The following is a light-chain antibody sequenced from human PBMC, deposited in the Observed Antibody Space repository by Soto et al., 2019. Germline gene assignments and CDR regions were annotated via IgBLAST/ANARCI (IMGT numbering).Light chain of an antibody. CDR3: SSYTTNKTLL. V-gene: IGLV2-14*01. CDR1: SSDVGAHNF. Sequence: QSALTQPASVSGSPGQSITISCTGTSSDVGAHNFVSWYQQHPGKAPKLIFYEISNRPPGLSDRFSGSKSGTTASLTISGLQAEDEADYFCSSYTTNKTLLFGGGTQLTVL. CDR2: EIS. J-gene: IGLJ2*01.